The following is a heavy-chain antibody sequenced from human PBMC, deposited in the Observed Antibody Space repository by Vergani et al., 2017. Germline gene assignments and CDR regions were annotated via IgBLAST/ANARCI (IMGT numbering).Heavy chain of an antibody. J-gene: IGHJ4*02. CDR2: IYYSGST. CDR1: GGSISSYY. CDR3: ARGGTVAPFDY. Sequence: QVQLQESGPGLVKPSETLSLTCTVSGGSISSYYWSWIRQPPGKGLEWIGYIYYSGSTNYNPSLKSRVTLSVDTSKNQFSLKLSSVTAADTAVYYCARGGTVAPFDYWGQGTLVTVSS. V-gene: IGHV4-59*01. D-gene: IGHD6-19*01.